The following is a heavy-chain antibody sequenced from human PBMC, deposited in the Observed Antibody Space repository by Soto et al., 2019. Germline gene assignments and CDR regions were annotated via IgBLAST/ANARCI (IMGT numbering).Heavy chain of an antibody. J-gene: IGHJ4*02. CDR1: GGPISSGGYS. Sequence: KASETLSLTCAVSGGPISSGGYSWSWIRQPPGKGLEWIGYIYHSGSTYYNPSLKSRVTISVDRSKNQFSLKLSSVTAADTAVYYCARGGSGGFDYWGQGTLVTVSS. D-gene: IGHD2-15*01. V-gene: IGHV4-30-2*01. CDR3: ARGGSGGFDY. CDR2: IYHSGST.